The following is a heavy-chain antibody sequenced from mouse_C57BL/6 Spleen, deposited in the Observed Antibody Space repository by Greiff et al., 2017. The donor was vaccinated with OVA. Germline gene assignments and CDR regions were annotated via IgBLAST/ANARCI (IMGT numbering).Heavy chain of an antibody. CDR1: GYSITSGYY. J-gene: IGHJ1*03. CDR3: AREGPRYWYFDV. V-gene: IGHV3-6*01. Sequence: DVKLQESGPGLVKPSQSLSLTCSVTGYSITSGYYWNWIRQFPGNKLEWMGYISYDGSNNYNPSLKNRNSITRDTSKNQFFLKLNSVTTEDTATYYCAREGPRYWYFDVWGTGTTVTVSS. CDR2: ISYDGSN.